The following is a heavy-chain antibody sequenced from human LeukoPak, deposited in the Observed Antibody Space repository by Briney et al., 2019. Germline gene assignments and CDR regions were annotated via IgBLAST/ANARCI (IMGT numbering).Heavy chain of an antibody. Sequence: TETLSLTCTASGCSISSYYWSWIRQPPGKGLEWIGYIYYSGSTNYNPSLKNRLTISVDTSKNQSSLKLSSVTAADTAVYYCAREGYSGYYFPSAPGWFDPWGQGTLVTVSS. D-gene: IGHD5-12*01. CDR3: AREGYSGYYFPSAPGWFDP. J-gene: IGHJ5*02. CDR2: IYYSGST. V-gene: IGHV4-59*01. CDR1: GCSISSYY.